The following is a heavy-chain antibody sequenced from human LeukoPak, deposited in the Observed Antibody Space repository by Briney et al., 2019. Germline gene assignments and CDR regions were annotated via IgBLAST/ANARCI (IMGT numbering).Heavy chain of an antibody. Sequence: PSETLSLTCAVYGGSFSGYYWSWIRQPPGKGLEWIGEINHSGSTNYNPSLKSRVTISVDTSKNQFSLKLSSVTAADTAVYYCARSARGDFWSGYYRTFDYWGQGTLVTVSS. J-gene: IGHJ4*02. V-gene: IGHV4-34*01. CDR3: ARSARGDFWSGYYRTFDY. CDR2: INHSGST. D-gene: IGHD3-3*01. CDR1: GGSFSGYY.